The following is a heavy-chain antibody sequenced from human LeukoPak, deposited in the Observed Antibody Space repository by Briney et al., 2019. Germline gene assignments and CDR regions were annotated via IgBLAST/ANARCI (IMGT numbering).Heavy chain of an antibody. CDR2: IYYRGST. CDR1: GGSISSNY. Sequence: TSETLSLTCTVSGGSISSNYWSWIRQSPGKGLEWIGYIYYRGSTDYNPSLKSRVTISVDTSKNQFSLKLSSVTAADTAVYYCARLNYDEVNYYYYGLDVWGQGTTVTVSS. CDR3: ARLNYDEVNYYYYGLDV. D-gene: IGHD3-3*01. J-gene: IGHJ6*02. V-gene: IGHV4-59*08.